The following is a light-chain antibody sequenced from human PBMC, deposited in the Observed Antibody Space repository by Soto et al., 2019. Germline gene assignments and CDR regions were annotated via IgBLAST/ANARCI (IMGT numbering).Light chain of an antibody. J-gene: IGKJ4*01. CDR2: AAS. V-gene: IGKV3-20*01. CDR3: QHYGSSPLT. Sequence: EIVLTQSPGTLSLSPGERATLSCRASQGIAGSYLAWYRQNPGQPPRRLIYAASNRATGIPDRFSGSGSGTDFNLPISRLEPEDFAVYYCQHYGSSPLTFGGGTKVEIK. CDR1: QGIAGSY.